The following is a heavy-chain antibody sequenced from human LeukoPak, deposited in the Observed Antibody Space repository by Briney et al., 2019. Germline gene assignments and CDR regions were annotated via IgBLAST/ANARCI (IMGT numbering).Heavy chain of an antibody. CDR2: INPNSGGT. D-gene: IGHD3-3*01. J-gene: IGHJ5*02. Sequence: GESLKISCKGSEYTFTGYYMHWVRQAPGQGLEWMGWINPNSGGTNYAQKFQGRVTMTRDTSISTAYMELSRLRSDDTAVYYCARVPRIFEDWFDPWGQGTLVTVSS. CDR3: ARVPRIFEDWFDP. V-gene: IGHV1-2*02. CDR1: EYTFTGYY.